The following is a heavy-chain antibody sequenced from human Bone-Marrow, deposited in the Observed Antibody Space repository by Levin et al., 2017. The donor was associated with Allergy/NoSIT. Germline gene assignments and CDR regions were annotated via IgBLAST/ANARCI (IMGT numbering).Heavy chain of an antibody. CDR1: GGSISSYY. CDR2: IYYSGST. J-gene: IGHJ6*02. V-gene: IGHV4-59*08. Sequence: SETLSLTCTVSGGSISSYYWSWIRQPPGKGLEWIGYIYYSGSTNYNPSLKSRVTISVDTSKNQFSLKLSSVTAADTAVYYCARSRYSSSRDYYYYGMDVWGQGTTVTVSS. D-gene: IGHD6-6*01. CDR3: ARSRYSSSRDYYYYGMDV.